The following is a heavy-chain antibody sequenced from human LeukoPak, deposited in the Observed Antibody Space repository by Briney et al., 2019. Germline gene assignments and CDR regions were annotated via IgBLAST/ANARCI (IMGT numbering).Heavy chain of an antibody. CDR1: GGSISSYY. Sequence: SETLSLTCTVSGGSISSYYWSWIRQPPGKGLEWIGYIYTSGGTNYNPSLKSRVTISVDTSKNQFSLKLSSVTAADTAVYYCARSKDILTGYCFDYWGQGTLVTVSS. J-gene: IGHJ4*02. V-gene: IGHV4-59*01. CDR3: ARSKDILTGYCFDY. D-gene: IGHD3-9*01. CDR2: IYTSGGT.